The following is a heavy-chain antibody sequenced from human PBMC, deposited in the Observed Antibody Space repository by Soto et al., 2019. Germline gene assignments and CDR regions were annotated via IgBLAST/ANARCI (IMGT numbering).Heavy chain of an antibody. CDR3: ARGYSSSWPYGMDV. CDR1: GGSISSYY. J-gene: IGHJ6*02. V-gene: IGHV4-59*01. Sequence: QVQLQESGPGLVKPSETLSLTCTVSGGSISSYYWSWIRQPPGKGLEWIGYIYYSGSTNYNPSLKSRLTISVDTSKNQFSLKLSSMTAADTAVYYCARGYSSSWPYGMDVWGQGTTVTVSS. CDR2: IYYSGST. D-gene: IGHD6-13*01.